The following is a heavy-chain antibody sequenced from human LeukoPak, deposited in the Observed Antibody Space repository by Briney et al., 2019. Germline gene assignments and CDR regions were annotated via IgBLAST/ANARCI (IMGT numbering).Heavy chain of an antibody. J-gene: IGHJ4*02. CDR1: GGSISSHY. D-gene: IGHD6-13*01. Sequence: TSETLSLTCSVSGGSISSHYWSWIRQPPGKGLEWIGYIYYSGSTNYNPSLKSRVTISVDTSKNQFSLKLSSVTAADTAVYYCARGGIAAAGMFDYWGQGTLVTVSS. CDR2: IYYSGST. CDR3: ARGGIAAAGMFDY. V-gene: IGHV4-59*11.